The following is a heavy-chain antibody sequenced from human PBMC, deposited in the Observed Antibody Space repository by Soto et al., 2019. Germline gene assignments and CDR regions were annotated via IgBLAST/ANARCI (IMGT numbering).Heavy chain of an antibody. V-gene: IGHV3-74*01. CDR1: GFTFSSDW. J-gene: IGHJ6*02. CDR2: IISGGTRV. CDR3: ARERTSKGGMDI. Sequence: PGGSLRLSCAASGFTFSSDWMNWVRQSPGKGLEWVPRIISGGTRVSYADSVKGRFIITRDNAKNTLYLEMHSLTADDTAVYYCARERTSKGGMDIWGQGTTVTVSS.